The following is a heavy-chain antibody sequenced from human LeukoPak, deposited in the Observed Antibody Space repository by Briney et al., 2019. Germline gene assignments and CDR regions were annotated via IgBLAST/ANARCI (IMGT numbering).Heavy chain of an antibody. D-gene: IGHD6-6*01. CDR2: IIPIFGTA. V-gene: IGHV1-69*05. CDR3: ARDRSYSSSSRAYYYYMDV. CDR1: GYTFTSYA. J-gene: IGHJ6*03. Sequence: GASVKVSCKASGYTFTSYAMNWVRQAPGQGLEWMGGIIPIFGTAKYAQKFQGRVTITTDESTSTAYMELSSLRSEDTAVYYCARDRSYSSSSRAYYYYMDVWGKGTTVTVSS.